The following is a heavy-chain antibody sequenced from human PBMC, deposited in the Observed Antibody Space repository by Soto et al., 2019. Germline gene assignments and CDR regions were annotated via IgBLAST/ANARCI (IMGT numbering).Heavy chain of an antibody. CDR3: ARHVEWLGWGFDY. V-gene: IGHV2-70*04. CDR1: WFSLTTSGMR. D-gene: IGHD6-19*01. Sequence: SDPTLVNPTQTLTLACTGSWFSLTTSGMRVSWIRRPPGMALEWLARIDWDDAKFYRASLETRLSISRDTSKNQVVLKMTTMDPEDTATYFCARHVEWLGWGFDYWGQ. CDR2: IDWDDAK. J-gene: IGHJ4*02.